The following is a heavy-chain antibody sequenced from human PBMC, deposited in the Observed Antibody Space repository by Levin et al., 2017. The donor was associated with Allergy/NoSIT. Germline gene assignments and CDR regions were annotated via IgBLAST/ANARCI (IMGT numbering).Heavy chain of an antibody. D-gene: IGHD5-12*01. V-gene: IGHV3-30-3*01. CDR1: GFTFSSYA. Sequence: SLRLSCAASGFTFSSYAMHWVRQAPGKGLEWFFFLSSFFLPPSSSSSFKGRFTISRDNSKNTLYLQMNSLRAEDTAVYYCARDSWEEVATIWGSYYYYYMDVWGKGTTVTVSS. J-gene: IGHJ6*03. CDR2: LSSFFLPP. CDR3: ARDSWEEVATIWGSYYYYYMDV.